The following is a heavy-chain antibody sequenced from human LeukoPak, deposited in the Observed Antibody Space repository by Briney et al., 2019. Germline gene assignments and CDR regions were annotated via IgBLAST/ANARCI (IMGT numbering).Heavy chain of an antibody. J-gene: IGHJ3*02. D-gene: IGHD3-16*02. CDR1: GFTFSSYS. CDR3: ARDRDYDYVWGSYRAFDI. Sequence: PGGSLRLSCAASGFTFSSYSMNWVRQAPGKGLEWVSSISSSGSTIYYADSVKGRFTISRDNAKNSLYLQMNSLRAEDTAVYYCARDRDYDYVWGSYRAFDIWGQGTMVTVSS. CDR2: ISSSGSTI. V-gene: IGHV3-21*04.